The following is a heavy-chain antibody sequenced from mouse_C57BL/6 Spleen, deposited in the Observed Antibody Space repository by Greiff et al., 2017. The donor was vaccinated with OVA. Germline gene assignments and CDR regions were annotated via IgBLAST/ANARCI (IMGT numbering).Heavy chain of an antibody. CDR3: ARHEEGYYGSSHYAMDY. J-gene: IGHJ4*01. V-gene: IGHV1-62-2*01. Sequence: QVQLKESGAELVKPGASVKLSCKASGYTFTEYTIHWVKLRSGQGLEWIGWFYPGSGSIKYNEKFKDKATLTADKSSSTVYMELSRLTSEDSAVYFCARHEEGYYGSSHYAMDYWGQGTSVTVSS. D-gene: IGHD1-1*01. CDR2: FYPGSGSI. CDR1: GYTFTEYT.